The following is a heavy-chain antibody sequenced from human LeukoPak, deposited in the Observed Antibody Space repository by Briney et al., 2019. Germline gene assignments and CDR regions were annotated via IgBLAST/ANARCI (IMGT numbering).Heavy chain of an antibody. V-gene: IGHV3-23*01. CDR3: VKDSYDSGSYYSSNFDY. Sequence: PGGSLRLSCAASGFTFSTYAMSWVRQAPGKGLEWVSAISVSAGSTYYADSVKGRFTISRDNAKNSLFLQMNSLRAEDTALYYCVKDSYDSGSYYSSNFDYWGQGTLVTVSS. J-gene: IGHJ4*02. D-gene: IGHD3-10*01. CDR2: ISVSAGST. CDR1: GFTFSTYA.